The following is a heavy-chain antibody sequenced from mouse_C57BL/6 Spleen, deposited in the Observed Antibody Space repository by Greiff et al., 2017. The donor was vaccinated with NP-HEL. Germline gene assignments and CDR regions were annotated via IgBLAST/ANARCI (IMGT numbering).Heavy chain of an antibody. D-gene: IGHD2-5*01. Sequence: EVQLQESGAELVRPGASVKLSCTASGFNIKDDYMHWVKQRPEQGLEWIGWIDPENGDTEYASKFQGKATITADTSSNTAYLQLSSLTSEDNAVYYYTTSGYSKNWFAYWGQGTLVTVSA. V-gene: IGHV14-4*01. CDR3: TTSGYSKNWFAY. J-gene: IGHJ3*01. CDR2: IDPENGDT. CDR1: GFNIKDDY.